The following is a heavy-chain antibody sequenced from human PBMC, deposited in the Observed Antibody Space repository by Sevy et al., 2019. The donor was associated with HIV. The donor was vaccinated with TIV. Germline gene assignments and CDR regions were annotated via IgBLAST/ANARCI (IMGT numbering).Heavy chain of an antibody. Sequence: ASVKVSCKASGYTFTSYGISWVRQAPGQGLEWMGWISAYNGNTNYAQKLQGRVTMTTDTSTSTAYMELRSLRSDDTAVYYCARDYVRFRDIVATIYRAVDYWGQGTLVTVSS. D-gene: IGHD5-12*01. CDR2: ISAYNGNT. CDR1: GYTFTSYG. CDR3: ARDYVRFRDIVATIYRAVDY. V-gene: IGHV1-18*01. J-gene: IGHJ4*02.